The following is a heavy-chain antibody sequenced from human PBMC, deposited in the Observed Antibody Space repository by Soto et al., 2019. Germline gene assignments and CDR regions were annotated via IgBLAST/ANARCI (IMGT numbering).Heavy chain of an antibody. V-gene: IGHV4-30-4*01. CDR2: IYYSGST. CDR1: GGSISSGDYY. CDR3: ARAEASGYIVVVPADNWTYYFDY. D-gene: IGHD2-2*01. J-gene: IGHJ4*02. Sequence: LSLTCTVSGGSISSGDYYLSWIRQPPGKGLEWIGYIYYSGSTYYNPSLKSRVTISVDTSKNQFSLKLSSVTAADTAVYYCARAEASGYIVVVPADNWTYYFDYWGQGTLVTVSS.